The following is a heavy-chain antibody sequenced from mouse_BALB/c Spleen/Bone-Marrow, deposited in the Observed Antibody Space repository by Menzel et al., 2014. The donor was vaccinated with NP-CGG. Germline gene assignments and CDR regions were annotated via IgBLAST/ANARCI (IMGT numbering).Heavy chain of an antibody. CDR3: ARSGKVRNAMDY. J-gene: IGHJ4*01. CDR2: ISGYYGDA. Sequence: VKLQESGAKLVRPGVSVKISCKGSGYTFTDHAMHWVKRSHAKSLEWIGLISGYYGDAIYNQKFKGKATMTVDKSSSTAYMELARLTSEDPAIYYCARSGKVRNAMDYWGQGTSVTVSS. D-gene: IGHD2-14*01. V-gene: IGHV1S137*01. CDR1: GYTFTDHA.